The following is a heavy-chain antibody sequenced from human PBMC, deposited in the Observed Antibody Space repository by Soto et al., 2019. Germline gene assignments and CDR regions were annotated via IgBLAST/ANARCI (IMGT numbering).Heavy chain of an antibody. Sequence: EGSLRLSCAASGFTFTRYSMNWVRQAPGKGLEWVSSISSTTNYIYYGDSMKGRFTISRDNAKNSLYLEMNSLRAEDTAVYYCARESEDLTSNFDYWGQGTLVTVSS. V-gene: IGHV3-21*06. CDR1: GFTFTRYS. CDR2: ISSTTNYI. CDR3: ARESEDLTSNFDY. J-gene: IGHJ4*02.